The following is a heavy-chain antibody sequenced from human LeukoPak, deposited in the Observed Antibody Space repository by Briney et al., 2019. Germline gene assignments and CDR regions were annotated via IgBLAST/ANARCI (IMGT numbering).Heavy chain of an antibody. CDR3: ARDAAYCSSTSCYFYVSWFDP. D-gene: IGHD2-2*01. CDR1: GFTFSSYS. V-gene: IGHV3-48*01. J-gene: IGHJ5*02. Sequence: GGSLRLSCAASGFTFSSYSMNWVRQAPGKGLEWVSYISSSSSTIYYADSVKGRFTISRDNAKNSLYLQMNSLRAEDTAVYYCARDAAYCSSTSCYFYVSWFDPWGQRTLVTVSS. CDR2: ISSSSSTI.